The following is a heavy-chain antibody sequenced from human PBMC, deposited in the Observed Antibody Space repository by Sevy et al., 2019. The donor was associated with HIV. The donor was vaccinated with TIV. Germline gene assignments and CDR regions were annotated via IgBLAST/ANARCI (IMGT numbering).Heavy chain of an antibody. V-gene: IGHV3-7*01. D-gene: IGHD2-2*01. CDR1: GFAFSSSW. CDR2: IKQDGSEK. CDR3: ARLCTGFIYYYDYGMDV. J-gene: IGHJ6*02. Sequence: GGSLRLSCAASGFAFSSSWMTWVRQAPGKGLEWVANIKQDGSEKYYVDFLKGRFTISRDNAKNSLYLQMNSLRAEDTAVYYCARLCTGFIYYYDYGMDVWGQGTTVTVSS.